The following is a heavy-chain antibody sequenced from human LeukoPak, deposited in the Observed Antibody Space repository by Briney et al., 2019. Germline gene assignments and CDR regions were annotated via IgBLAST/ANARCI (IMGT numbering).Heavy chain of an antibody. Sequence: ASVKVSCKASGYTFTSYAMNRVRQAPGQGLEWMGWINTNTGNPTYAQGFTGRFVFSLDTSVSTAYLQISSLKAEDTAVYYCARTIVVVPAAIMGNWFDPWGQGTLVTVSS. D-gene: IGHD2-2*02. CDR2: INTNTGNP. CDR1: GYTFTSYA. V-gene: IGHV7-4-1*02. CDR3: ARTIVVVPAAIMGNWFDP. J-gene: IGHJ5*02.